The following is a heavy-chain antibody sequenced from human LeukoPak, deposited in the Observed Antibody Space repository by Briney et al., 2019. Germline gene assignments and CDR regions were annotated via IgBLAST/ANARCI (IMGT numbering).Heavy chain of an antibody. CDR3: AKGTYSGSGPLGAIYFDY. CDR1: GFTFDDYA. Sequence: GGSLRLSCAASGFTFDDYAMHWVRQAPGKGLEWVSGISWNSGSIGYADSVKGRFTISRDNAKNSLYLQMNSLRAEDTAVYYCAKGTYSGSGPLGAIYFDYWGQGTLVTVSS. V-gene: IGHV3-9*01. D-gene: IGHD2-15*01. CDR2: ISWNSGSI. J-gene: IGHJ4*02.